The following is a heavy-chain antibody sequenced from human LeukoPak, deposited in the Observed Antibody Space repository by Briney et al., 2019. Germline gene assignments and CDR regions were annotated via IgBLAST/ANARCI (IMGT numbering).Heavy chain of an antibody. D-gene: IGHD3-22*01. J-gene: IGHJ3*02. V-gene: IGHV4-31*03. CDR2: IYYSGST. Sequence: SETLSLTCTVSGGSISSGGYYWSWIRQHPGKGLKWIGYIYYSGSTYYNPSLESRVTMSVDTSNNQFSLKLSSVTAADTAVYYCARFRRNYYDSSGSLAFDIWGQGTMVTVSS. CDR1: GGSISSGGYY. CDR3: ARFRRNYYDSSGSLAFDI.